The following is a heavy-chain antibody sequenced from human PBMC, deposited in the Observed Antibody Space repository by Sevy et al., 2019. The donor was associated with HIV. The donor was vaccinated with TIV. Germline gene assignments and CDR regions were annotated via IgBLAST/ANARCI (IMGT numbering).Heavy chain of an antibody. CDR3: ARTMTHLWDAFDL. V-gene: IGHV3-23*01. J-gene: IGHJ3*01. Sequence: GGSRRLSCAVSGFTFSSHAMGWVRQAPGKGLEWVSLMSTCSGYTYYPGSVKGRFIISTDKSRTTLYLQMNSLRVEDAAVYFCARTMTHLWDAFDLWGQGTMVTVSS. D-gene: IGHD5-18*01. CDR1: GFTFSSHA. CDR2: MSTCSGYT.